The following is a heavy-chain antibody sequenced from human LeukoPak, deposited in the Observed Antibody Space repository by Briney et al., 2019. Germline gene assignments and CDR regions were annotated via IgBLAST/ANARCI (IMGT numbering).Heavy chain of an antibody. CDR2: IYYSGST. CDR3: ARDNRDDYYDSSGFFGAFDI. J-gene: IGHJ3*02. Sequence: LXCXXXXGSIRDGAYFWYWVRQHPGKGLEWIGYIYYSGSTYYNPSLRSRLTISVDTSKNQFSLKLRSVTAADTAVYYCARDNRDDYYDSSGFFGAFDIWGQGTTVTVSS. D-gene: IGHD3-22*01. CDR1: XGSIRDGAYF. V-gene: IGHV4-31*03.